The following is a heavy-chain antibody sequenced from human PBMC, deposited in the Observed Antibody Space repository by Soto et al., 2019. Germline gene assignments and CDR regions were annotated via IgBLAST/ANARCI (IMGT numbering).Heavy chain of an antibody. Sequence: QVQVVQSGAEVKNPGASVKVSCKASGYRFTSYGIGWVRQAPGQGLEWMGWINAYNGNTNYAQNLQGRVTLTTDTYTSTAYMELTSLRSNDTAVYYCAMVDVYVTPSPQDVWGQGTTVTVSS. J-gene: IGHJ6*02. V-gene: IGHV1-18*01. D-gene: IGHD3-16*01. CDR2: INAYNGNT. CDR1: GYRFTSYG. CDR3: AMVDVYVTPSPQDV.